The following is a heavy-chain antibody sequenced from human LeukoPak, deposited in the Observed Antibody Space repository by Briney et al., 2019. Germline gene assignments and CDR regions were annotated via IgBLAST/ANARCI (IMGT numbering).Heavy chain of an antibody. Sequence: WINPNSGGTNYAQKFQGRVTMTRDTSISTAYMELSRLRSDDTAVYYCARGRLLVDSNSRFDPWGQGTLVTVSS. CDR3: ARGRLLVDSNSRFDP. J-gene: IGHJ5*02. D-gene: IGHD3/OR15-3a*01. V-gene: IGHV1-2*02. CDR2: INPNSGGT.